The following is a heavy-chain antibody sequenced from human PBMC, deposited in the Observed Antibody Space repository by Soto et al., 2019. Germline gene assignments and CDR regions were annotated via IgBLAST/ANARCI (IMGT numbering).Heavy chain of an antibody. D-gene: IGHD3-10*01. J-gene: IGHJ6*03. CDR1: GYTFTSYD. CDR3: ARGSTEGSGRYYNGDYYYYYMDV. V-gene: IGHV1-8*01. CDR2: MNPNSGNT. Sequence: ASVKVSCKASGYTFTSYDINWVRQATGQGLEWMGWMNPNSGNTGYAQKFQGRVTMTRNTSISTAYMELSSLRSEDTAVYYCARGSTEGSGRYYNGDYYYYYMDVWGKGTTVTGS.